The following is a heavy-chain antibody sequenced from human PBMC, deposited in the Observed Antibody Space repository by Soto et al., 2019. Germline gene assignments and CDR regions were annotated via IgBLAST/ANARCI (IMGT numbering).Heavy chain of an antibody. CDR1: GYTFTNYD. Sequence: QVHLVQSGAAVKKPGASVKVSCKASGYTFTNYDINWVRQAPGQGLERMGWISTYTGNTNYAQKLQGRVTMTTDTSTSTAYMESRSMRSDDTAVYYCARGYYYGSGRPTPGGMDVWGQGTTVTVSS. CDR3: ARGYYYGSGRPTPGGMDV. CDR2: ISTYTGNT. J-gene: IGHJ6*02. D-gene: IGHD3-10*01. V-gene: IGHV1-18*01.